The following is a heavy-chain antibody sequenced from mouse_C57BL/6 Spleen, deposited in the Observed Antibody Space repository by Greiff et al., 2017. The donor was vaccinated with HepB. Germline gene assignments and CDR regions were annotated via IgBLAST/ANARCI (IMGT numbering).Heavy chain of an antibody. J-gene: IGHJ3*01. Sequence: VQGVESGPELVKPGASVKISCKASGYAFSSSWMNWVKQRPGKGLEWIGRIYPGDGDTNYNGKFKGKATLTADKSSSTAYMQLSSLTSEDSAVYFCARDGGEAWFAYWGQGTLVTVSA. CDR2: IYPGDGDT. CDR3: ARDGGEAWFAY. CDR1: GYAFSSSW. V-gene: IGHV1-82*01.